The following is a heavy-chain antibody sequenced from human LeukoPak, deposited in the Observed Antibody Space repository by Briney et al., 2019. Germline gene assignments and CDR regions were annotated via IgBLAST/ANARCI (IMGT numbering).Heavy chain of an antibody. Sequence: SETLSLTCTVSGGSISSYYWSWIRQPAGKGLEWIGRIYTSGSTNYNPSLKSRVTMSVDTSKNQFSLKLSSVTAADTAVYYCARGARITIFGVVKSYYGMDVWGQGTTVTVSS. V-gene: IGHV4-4*07. CDR1: GGSISSYY. J-gene: IGHJ6*02. CDR2: IYTSGST. CDR3: ARGARITIFGVVKSYYGMDV. D-gene: IGHD3-3*01.